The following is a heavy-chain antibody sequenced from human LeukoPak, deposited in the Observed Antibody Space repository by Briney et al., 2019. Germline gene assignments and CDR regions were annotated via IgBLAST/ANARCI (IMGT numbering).Heavy chain of an antibody. CDR2: ISGSGVNT. Sequence: GGSLRLSCAASGFTFSNYAMSWVRQAPGKGLEWVSGISGSGVNTYYADSVKGRFTISRDSSKNTLYLQMNSLRAEDTAVYYCAKSGGDCSGGSCYLIWFDPWGQGTLVTVSS. V-gene: IGHV3-23*01. J-gene: IGHJ5*02. CDR1: GFTFSNYA. D-gene: IGHD2-15*01. CDR3: AKSGGDCSGGSCYLIWFDP.